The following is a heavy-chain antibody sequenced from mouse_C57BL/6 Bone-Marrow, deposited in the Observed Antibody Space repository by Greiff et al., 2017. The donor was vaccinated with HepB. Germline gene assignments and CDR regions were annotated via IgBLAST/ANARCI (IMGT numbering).Heavy chain of an antibody. D-gene: IGHD1-1*01. Sequence: VQLQQSGPELVKPGASVKMSCKASGYTFTDYNMHWVKQSHGKSLEWIGYINPNNGGTSYNQKFKGKATLTVNKSSSTAYMELRSLTSEDSAVYYCASSYYGSSYGRYAMDYWGQGTSVTVSS. V-gene: IGHV1-22*01. CDR1: GYTFTDYN. J-gene: IGHJ4*01. CDR2: INPNNGGT. CDR3: ASSYYGSSYGRYAMDY.